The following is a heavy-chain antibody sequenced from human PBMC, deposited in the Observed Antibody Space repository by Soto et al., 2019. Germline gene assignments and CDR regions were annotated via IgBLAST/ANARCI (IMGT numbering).Heavy chain of an antibody. Sequence: SETLSLTCAVYGGSFSGYCWSWIRQPPGKGLEWIGEINHSGSTNYNPSLKSRVTISVDTSKNQFSLKLSSVTAADTAVYYCARRLGDGSGSTNWFDHWGQGTLVTVSS. D-gene: IGHD2-21*01. CDR1: GGSFSGYC. CDR2: INHSGST. V-gene: IGHV4-34*01. J-gene: IGHJ5*02. CDR3: ARRLGDGSGSTNWFDH.